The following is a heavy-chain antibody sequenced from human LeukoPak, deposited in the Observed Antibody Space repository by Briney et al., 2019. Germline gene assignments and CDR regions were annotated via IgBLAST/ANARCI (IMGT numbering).Heavy chain of an antibody. Sequence: PGGSLRLSCAASGFTFSNAWMSWVRQAPGKGLEWVSAISGSGGSTYYADSVKGRFTISRDNSKNTLYLQMNSLRAEDTAVYYCAKGQWLPRDDAFDIWGQGTMATVSS. J-gene: IGHJ3*02. CDR3: AKGQWLPRDDAFDI. D-gene: IGHD6-19*01. CDR2: ISGSGGST. V-gene: IGHV3-23*01. CDR1: GFTFSNAW.